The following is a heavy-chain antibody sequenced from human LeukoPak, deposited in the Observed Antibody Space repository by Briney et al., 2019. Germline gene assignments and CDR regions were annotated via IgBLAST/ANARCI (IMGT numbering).Heavy chain of an antibody. J-gene: IGHJ6*03. D-gene: IGHD3-3*01. Sequence: GGSLRLSCAASGFTFSSYWMHWVRQAPGKGLVWVSRINSDGSSTSYADSVKGRFTISRDNAKNTLYLQMNSLRAEDTAVYYCASKGLGDFWSGYYNYYYYYMDVWGKGTTVTVYS. CDR2: INSDGSST. CDR1: GFTFSSYW. CDR3: ASKGLGDFWSGYYNYYYYYMDV. V-gene: IGHV3-74*01.